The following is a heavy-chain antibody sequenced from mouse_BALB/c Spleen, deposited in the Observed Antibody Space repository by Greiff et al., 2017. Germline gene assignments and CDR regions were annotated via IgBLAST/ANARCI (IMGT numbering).Heavy chain of an antibody. CDR2: ISCYNGAT. V-gene: IGHV1S34*01. J-gene: IGHJ4*01. CDR3: ARSVKKWLVAMDY. CDR1: GYSFTGYY. D-gene: IGHD2-2*01. Sequence: LVKTGASVKISCKASGYSFTGYYMHWVKQSHGKSLEWIGYISCYNGATSYNQKFKGKATFTVDTSSSTAYMQFNSLTSEDSAVYYCARSVKKWLVAMDYWGQGTSVTVSS.